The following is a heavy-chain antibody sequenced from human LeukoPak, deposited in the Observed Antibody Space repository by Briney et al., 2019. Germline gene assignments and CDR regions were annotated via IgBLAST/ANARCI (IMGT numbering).Heavy chain of an antibody. D-gene: IGHD2-2*01. J-gene: IGHJ4*02. Sequence: PSETLSLTCAVYGGSFSGYYWSWIRQPPGKGLEWIGEINHSGSTNYNPSLKSRVTISVDTSKNQFSLKLSSVTAADTAVYYCARGHLGYCSSTSCYGYYFDYWSQGTLVTVSS. CDR2: INHSGST. V-gene: IGHV4-34*01. CDR3: ARGHLGYCSSTSCYGYYFDY. CDR1: GGSFSGYY.